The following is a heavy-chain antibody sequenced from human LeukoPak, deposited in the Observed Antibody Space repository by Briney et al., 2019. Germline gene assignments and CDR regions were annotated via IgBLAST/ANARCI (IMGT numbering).Heavy chain of an antibody. CDR1: GGSISSGDYY. J-gene: IGHJ6*02. V-gene: IGHV4-30-4*01. CDR3: ARDCSGGSCYSVGYYYGMDV. D-gene: IGHD2-15*01. CDR2: IYYSGST. Sequence: ASETLSLTCTVSGGSISSGDYYWSWIRQPPGKGLEWIGYIYYSGSTYYNPSLKSRVTISVDTSKNQFSLKLSSVTAADTAVYYCARDCSGGSCYSVGYYYGMDVWGQGTTVTVSS.